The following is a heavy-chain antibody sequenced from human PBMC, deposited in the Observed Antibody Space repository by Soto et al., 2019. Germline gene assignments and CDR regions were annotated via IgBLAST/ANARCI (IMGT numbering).Heavy chain of an antibody. D-gene: IGHD5-18*01. CDR3: AKDSGYNYGYFRWFDP. Sequence: PSETLSLTCTVSGGSVSSSSYYWAWIRQPPGKGLEWIGNIYYSGSTYYNPSLKSRLTISVDTSKNQFSLKLSSVTAADTAVYYCAKDSGYNYGYFRWFDPWGQGTLVTVSS. CDR2: IYYSGST. V-gene: IGHV4-39*07. J-gene: IGHJ5*02. CDR1: GGSVSSSSYY.